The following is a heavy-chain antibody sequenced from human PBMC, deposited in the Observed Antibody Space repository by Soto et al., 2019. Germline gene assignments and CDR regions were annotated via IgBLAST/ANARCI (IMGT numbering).Heavy chain of an antibody. J-gene: IGHJ5*02. CDR1: GFTFSAYD. CDR3: ARQASYWHGGGGWFDP. V-gene: IGHV3-13*01. CDR2: IGTQHDT. D-gene: IGHD2-8*02. Sequence: EVQLVESGGGLVQPGGSLRLSCAASGFTFSAYDMHWVRQPAGKGLEWVSTIGTQHDTYYPDSVKGRFTVSRENAKNSLYLQMNSLGTGDPGVYYCARQASYWHGGGGWFDPWGQGTLVTVSS.